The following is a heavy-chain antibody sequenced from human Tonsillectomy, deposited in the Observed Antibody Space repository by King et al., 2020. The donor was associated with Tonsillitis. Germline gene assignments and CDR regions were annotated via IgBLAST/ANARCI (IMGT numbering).Heavy chain of an antibody. Sequence: VQLVESGGGLVKPGGSLRLSCAASAFTFNNAWMSWVRQAPGKGLEWVGRIKSKTDGGTTDYTAPGKGRFTISRDDSKTTLYLQMNSRKTEDTAVYFCTKDRGIAAGKDFHHWGQGTLVTVSS. CDR1: AFTFNNAW. D-gene: IGHD6-13*01. V-gene: IGHV3-15*01. CDR3: TKDRGIAAGKDFHH. CDR2: IKSKTDGGTT. J-gene: IGHJ1*01.